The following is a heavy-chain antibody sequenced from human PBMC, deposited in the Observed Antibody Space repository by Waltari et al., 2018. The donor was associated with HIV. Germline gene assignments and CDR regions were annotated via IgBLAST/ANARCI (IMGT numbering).Heavy chain of an antibody. Sequence: QVTLRESGTALMKPTQTLTLTCTFSGFSLSSSGTSVSWIRQPPGKALEWLARIDWDDDKYFSPSLKTRLTISRDTSENQVVLTRTNIDSVDTATYYCARIIHHGGGGSCYPNWFDPWGQGTLVTVSS. CDR1: GFSLSSSGTS. CDR2: IDWDDDK. V-gene: IGHV2-70*15. CDR3: ARIIHHGGGGSCYPNWFDP. D-gene: IGHD2-15*01. J-gene: IGHJ5*02.